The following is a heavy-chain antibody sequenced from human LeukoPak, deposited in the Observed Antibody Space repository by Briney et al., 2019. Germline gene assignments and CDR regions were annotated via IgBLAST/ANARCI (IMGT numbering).Heavy chain of an antibody. CDR2: ISSSSSSL. V-gene: IGHV3-21*01. D-gene: IGHD3-10*01. Sequence: GGALRLCCAASGFTFSCYRMNSVRQAPGKGLEWVSSISSSSSSLYYADSVKGRFTISRDNAKNSLYLQMNSLTAEDTAVYYCAREDSYSYGSGSYPFDYWGPGTLVTVSS. CDR1: GFTFSCYR. J-gene: IGHJ4*02. CDR3: AREDSYSYGSGSYPFDY.